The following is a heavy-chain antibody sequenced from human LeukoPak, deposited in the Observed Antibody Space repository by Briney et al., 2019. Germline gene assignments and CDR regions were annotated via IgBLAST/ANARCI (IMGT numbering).Heavy chain of an antibody. V-gene: IGHV4-31*03. CDR3: ARVEYTLSSEAFDI. Sequence: PSQTLSLTCTVSGGSISSGGYYWSWIRQHPGKGLEWIGYIYYSGSTYYNPSLKSRVTISVDTSKNQFSLQLNSVTPEDTAVYYCARVEYTLSSEAFDIWGQGTMVTVSS. D-gene: IGHD6-6*01. CDR1: GGSISSGGYY. CDR2: IYYSGST. J-gene: IGHJ3*02.